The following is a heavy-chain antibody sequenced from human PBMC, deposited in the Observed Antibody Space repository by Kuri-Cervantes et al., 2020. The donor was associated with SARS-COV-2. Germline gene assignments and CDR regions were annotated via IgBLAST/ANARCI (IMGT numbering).Heavy chain of an antibody. CDR2: IYYCGST. V-gene: IGHV4-39*07. J-gene: IGHJ6*04. CDR1: VGSISSSSYY. D-gene: IGHD4-23*01. CDR3: ARPGGFLDV. Sequence: GSLRLSCTVSVGSISSSSYYWVWIRQPPGKGLEWIGSIYYCGSTNYNPSVKSRVAISVDTSKNQSSLKLSSLTAADTAVYYCARPGGFLDVWGKGTTVTVSS.